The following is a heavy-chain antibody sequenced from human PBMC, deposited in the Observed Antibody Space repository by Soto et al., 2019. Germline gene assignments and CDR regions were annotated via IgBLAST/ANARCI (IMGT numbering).Heavy chain of an antibody. CDR3: ARLKWLPASVYYYYGMDV. Sequence: SDTLYLTCTVSGCSISSYYWSWIRQPPGKGLEWIGYNYYSGSTNYNPSLKSRVTISVDTSKIQFSLKLSSVTAADTAVYYCARLKWLPASVYYYYGMDVWGQGTTVTVS. CDR1: GCSISSYY. CDR2: NYYSGST. D-gene: IGHD6-19*01. J-gene: IGHJ6*02. V-gene: IGHV4-59*08.